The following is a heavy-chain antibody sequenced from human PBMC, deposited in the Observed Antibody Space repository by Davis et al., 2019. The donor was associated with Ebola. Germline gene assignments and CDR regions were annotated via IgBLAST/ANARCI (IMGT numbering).Heavy chain of an antibody. V-gene: IGHV3-74*01. CDR1: GFTFSSYW. D-gene: IGHD5-18*01. CDR2: INSDGSST. J-gene: IGHJ4*02. Sequence: PGGSLRLSCAASGFTFSSYWMHWVRQAPGKGLVWVSRINSDGSSTSYADSVKGRFTISRDNAKNTLYLQMNSLRAEDTAVYYCARDRDLRAGYSYGYVPFDYWGQGTLVTVSS. CDR3: ARDRDLRAGYSYGYVPFDY.